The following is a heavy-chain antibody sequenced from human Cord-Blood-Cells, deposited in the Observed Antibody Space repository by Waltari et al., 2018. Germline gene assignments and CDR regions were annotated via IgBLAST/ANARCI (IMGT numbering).Heavy chain of an antibody. J-gene: IGHJ4*02. CDR3: ARDGAPGIAAAGTASFDY. CDR2: HYISGST. D-gene: IGHD6-13*01. Sequence: QVQLQESGPGLVKPSATLSLTCTVSGGSISSYYWSWIRQPAGNGLEWIGRHYISGSTNYNPALKSRGTMSGDTCEDQFSMKRSSVTARDTAVYYCARDGAPGIAAAGTASFDYWGQGTLVTVSS. V-gene: IGHV4-4*07. CDR1: GGSISSYY.